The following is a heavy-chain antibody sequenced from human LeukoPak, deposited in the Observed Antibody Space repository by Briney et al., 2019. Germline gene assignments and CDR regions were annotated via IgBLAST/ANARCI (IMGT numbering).Heavy chain of an antibody. CDR3: ARDASMVRGVIRYYYYYTDV. D-gene: IGHD3-10*01. CDR1: GFTFSSYW. CDR2: IKQDGSEK. V-gene: IGHV3-7*01. Sequence: PGGSLRLSCAASGFTFSSYWMSWVRQAPGKGLEWVANIKQDGSEKYYVDSVKGRFTISRDNAKNSLYLQMNSLRAEDTAVYYCARDASMVRGVIRYYYYYTDVWGKGTTVTVSS. J-gene: IGHJ6*03.